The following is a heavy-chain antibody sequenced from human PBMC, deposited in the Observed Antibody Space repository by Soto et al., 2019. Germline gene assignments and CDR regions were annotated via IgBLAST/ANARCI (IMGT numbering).Heavy chain of an antibody. CDR1: GGSTTNSNYY. CDR2: IDYYGNT. V-gene: IGHV4-39*01. CDR3: VRGGKYRQQETYFFDY. J-gene: IGHJ4*02. D-gene: IGHD6-6*01. Sequence: QLQLQESGPGLVKPSETLSLRCSVSGGSTTNSNYYWGWIRQPPGRGLEWLGSIDYYGNTYYNPSVGSRVSVCIDTSKSQFSVALTSVTAADTAVYYCVRGGKYRQQETYFFDYWGQGALVTVSS.